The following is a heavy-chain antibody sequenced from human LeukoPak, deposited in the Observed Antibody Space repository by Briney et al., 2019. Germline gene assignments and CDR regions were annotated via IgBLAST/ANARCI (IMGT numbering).Heavy chain of an antibody. Sequence: SQTLFLTCSVSGGSISCGGYYWSWFRQHPGKGLEWLGYIYYSGSTYYNPSLKSRVTISVDTSKNQCSLKLSSVTAADTAVYYCARASGVGEQQLVLGYWGQGTLVTVSS. J-gene: IGHJ4*02. CDR1: GGSISCGGYY. CDR3: ARASGVGEQQLVLGY. CDR2: IYYSGST. D-gene: IGHD6-13*01. V-gene: IGHV4-31*03.